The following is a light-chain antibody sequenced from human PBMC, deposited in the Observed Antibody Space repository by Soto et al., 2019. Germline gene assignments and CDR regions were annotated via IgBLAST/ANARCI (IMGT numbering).Light chain of an antibody. J-gene: IGKJ2*01. CDR2: WAS. CDR3: HQYNSIPNT. CDR1: QSVLYSSNNENY. V-gene: IGKV4-1*01. Sequence: DIVMTQSPDSLAVSLGERATINCKSSQSVLYSSNNENYLAWYQQKPGQPPKLLIYWASTRESGVPDRFGGSGSGTDFTLTISSLQAEDVAVYYCHQYNSIPNTFGQGTKLEIK.